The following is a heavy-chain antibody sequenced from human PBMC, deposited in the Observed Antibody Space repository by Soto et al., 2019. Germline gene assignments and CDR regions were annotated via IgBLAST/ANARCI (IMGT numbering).Heavy chain of an antibody. CDR2: INQDGSEK. D-gene: IGHD4-4*01. J-gene: IGHJ5*02. CDR1: GFTSSGYG. Sequence: GGSLRLACAASGFTSSGYGMTRVRQAPGKGLEWVANINQDGSEKYYVDSVKGRFTISRDNAKDSLYLQMNSLRAEDTAIYYCARDYSNPRGRFDPWGQGTLVTVSS. V-gene: IGHV3-7*01. CDR3: ARDYSNPRGRFDP.